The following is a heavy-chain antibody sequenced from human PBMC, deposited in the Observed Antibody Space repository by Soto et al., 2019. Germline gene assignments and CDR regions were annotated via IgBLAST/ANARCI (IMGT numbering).Heavy chain of an antibody. Sequence: ASVKVSCKASGYTFTNYRIHWVRQAPGQGLEWMGQIDPSSGGVSYAQNFQGRITMTSDTSMTTVYLYLSSLTSEDTALYYCARATSDSGGYWRLEPWGQGPLVTVSS. CDR3: ARATSDSGGYWRLEP. D-gene: IGHD3-10*01. V-gene: IGHV1-46*01. CDR2: IDPSSGGV. J-gene: IGHJ5*02. CDR1: GYTFTNYR.